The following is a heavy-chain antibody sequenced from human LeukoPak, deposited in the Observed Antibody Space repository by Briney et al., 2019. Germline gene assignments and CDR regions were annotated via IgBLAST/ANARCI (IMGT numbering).Heavy chain of an antibody. D-gene: IGHD4-17*01. CDR3: TRHVATVTNLFDY. V-gene: IGHV3-53*01. CDR2: IYSGGST. Sequence: SGGSLRLSCAASGFTVSSNYTSWVRQAPGKGLEWVSVIYSGGSTYYADSVKGRFTISRDNSKNTLYLQMNSLRAEDTAVYDCTRHVATVTNLFDYWGQGTLVTVSS. CDR1: GFTVSSNY. J-gene: IGHJ4*02.